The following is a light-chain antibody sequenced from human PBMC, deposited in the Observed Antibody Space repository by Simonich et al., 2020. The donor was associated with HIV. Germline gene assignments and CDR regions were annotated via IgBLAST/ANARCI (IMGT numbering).Light chain of an antibody. Sequence: DIVMTQSPESLAVSLGERATINCKSTQSVLYSSNSKNYLAWYQQKPGQPPKLLIYWAATRESGVPDRFSASGSGTDFTLTISSLQAEDVAIYYCQQYYSTPPTFGQGTKVEIK. V-gene: IGKV4-1*01. CDR3: QQYYSTPPT. CDR1: QSVLYSSNSKNY. CDR2: WAA. J-gene: IGKJ1*01.